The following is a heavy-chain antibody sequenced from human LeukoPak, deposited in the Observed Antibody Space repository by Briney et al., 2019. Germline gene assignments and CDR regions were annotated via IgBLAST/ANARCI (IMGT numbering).Heavy chain of an antibody. D-gene: IGHD2-2*01. CDR1: GGSISSGGYS. CDR2: IYHSGST. J-gene: IGHJ5*02. CDR3: AREGCSSTSCRRGENWFDP. Sequence: SVTLSLTCAVSGGSISSGGYSWSWIRQPPGKGLEWIGYIYHSGSTYYNPSLKSRVTISVDRSKNQFSLKLSSVTAADTAVYYCAREGCSSTSCRRGENWFDPWGQGTLVTVSS. V-gene: IGHV4-30-2*01.